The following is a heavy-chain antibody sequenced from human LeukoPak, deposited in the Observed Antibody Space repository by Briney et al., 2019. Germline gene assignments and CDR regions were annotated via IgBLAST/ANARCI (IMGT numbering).Heavy chain of an antibody. V-gene: IGHV4-4*07. D-gene: IGHD6-19*01. Sequence: PSETLSLTCTVSGDPLSGFSWNWIRQSAGKGLEWIGRIYVGGSSNYNPSLRGRVTMSVDMSTNQFSLKLRTLTAADTATYYCARVSPVTVAGFDYWGQGVRVTVSS. CDR2: IYVGGSS. J-gene: IGHJ4*02. CDR1: GDPLSGFS. CDR3: ARVSPVTVAGFDY.